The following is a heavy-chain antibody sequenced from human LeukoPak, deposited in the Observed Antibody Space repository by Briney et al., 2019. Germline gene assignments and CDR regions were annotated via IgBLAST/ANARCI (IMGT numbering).Heavy chain of an antibody. CDR3: ASPPLYSSSSYYFDY. V-gene: IGHV4-39*01. CDR2: IYYSGST. J-gene: IGHJ4*02. CDR1: GGSISSSSYY. Sequence: SETLSLTCTVSGGSISSSSYYWGWIRQPPGKGLEWIGSIYYSGSTYYNPSLKSRVTISVDTSKNQFSLKLSSVTAADTAVYYCASPPLYSSSSYYFDYWGQGTLVTVSS. D-gene: IGHD6-13*01.